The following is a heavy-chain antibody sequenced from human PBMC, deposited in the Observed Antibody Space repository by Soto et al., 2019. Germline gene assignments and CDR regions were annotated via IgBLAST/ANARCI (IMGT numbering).Heavy chain of an antibody. CDR2: IWYDGSYQ. J-gene: IGHJ5*02. D-gene: IGHD1-20*01. Sequence: GWSLRLSCKASGFTFSDFGMHWVRQAPGKGLEWVSAIWYDGSYQYYADSVRGRFTTSRDNSNNTLLLEMNSLRVEDTAVYYCARDRLITYGAKIAPDHWGQGALVTVSS. CDR3: ARDRLITYGAKIAPDH. CDR1: GFTFSDFG. V-gene: IGHV3-33*01.